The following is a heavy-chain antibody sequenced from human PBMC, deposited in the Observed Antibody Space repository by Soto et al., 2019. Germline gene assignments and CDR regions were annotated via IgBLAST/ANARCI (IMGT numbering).Heavy chain of an antibody. V-gene: IGHV1-69*13. CDR3: ASQRVYYYGMDV. J-gene: IGHJ6*02. D-gene: IGHD3-10*01. Sequence: GASVKVSCKASGGTFSSYTISWVRQAPGPGLEWMGGIIPIFGTADHAQKFQGRVTITADASTSTAYMELSSLRSEDTAVYYCASQRVYYYGMDVWGQGTTVTVSS. CDR2: IIPIFGTA. CDR1: GGTFSSYT.